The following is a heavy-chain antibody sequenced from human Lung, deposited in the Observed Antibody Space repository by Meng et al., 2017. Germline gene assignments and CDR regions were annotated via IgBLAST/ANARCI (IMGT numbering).Heavy chain of an antibody. CDR2: INHSGST. D-gene: IGHD4-11*01. CDR1: GGSFSDYY. CDR3: ARGPTTMAHDFDY. J-gene: IGHJ4*02. V-gene: IGHV4-34*01. Sequence: QVQLQQWGSGLLKPSEPLSPTCVVSGGSFSDYYWSWIRQPPGKGLEWIGEINHSGSTNYNPSLESRATISVDTSQNNLSLKLSSVTAADSAVYYCARGPTTMAHDFDYWGQGTLVTVSS.